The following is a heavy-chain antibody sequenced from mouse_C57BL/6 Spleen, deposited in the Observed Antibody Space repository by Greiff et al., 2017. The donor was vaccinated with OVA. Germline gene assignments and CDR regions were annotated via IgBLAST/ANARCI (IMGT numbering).Heavy chain of an antibody. CDR2: INPSTGGT. CDR1: GYSFTGYY. D-gene: IGHD2-4*01. J-gene: IGHJ3*01. Sequence: VQLKESGAERGKPGASVKISCKASGYSFTGYYMNWVKQSPEKSLEWIGEINPSTGGTTYNQKFKAKATLTVDKSSSTAYMQLKSLTSEDSAVYYCARSSYDYDWFAYWGQGTLVTVSA. CDR3: ARSSYDYDWFAY. V-gene: IGHV1-42*01.